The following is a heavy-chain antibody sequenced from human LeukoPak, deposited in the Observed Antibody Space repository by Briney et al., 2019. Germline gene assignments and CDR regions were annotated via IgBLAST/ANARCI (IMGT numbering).Heavy chain of an antibody. CDR2: IYSGGST. Sequence: LSGGSLRLSCAASGFTVSSNYMSWVRQAPGKGLEWVSVIYSGGSTYYADSVKGRFTISRDNSKNTLYLQMNSLRAEDTAVYYCARDLYYYYYMDVWGKGTTVTVSS. CDR3: ARDLYYYYYMDV. CDR1: GFTVSSNY. J-gene: IGHJ6*03. V-gene: IGHV3-53*01.